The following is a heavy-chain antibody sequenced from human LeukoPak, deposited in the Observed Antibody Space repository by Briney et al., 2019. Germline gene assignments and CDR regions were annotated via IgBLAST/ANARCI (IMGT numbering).Heavy chain of an antibody. CDR2: IKEDGSEK. D-gene: IGHD3-9*01. CDR3: ARRGGILNGYYDY. V-gene: IGHV3-7*03. CDR1: GFTFSTYW. Sequence: GGSLRLSCAASGFTFSTYWMSWVRQAPGKGLEWVANIKEDGSEKYYVDSVKGRFTISRDNPKNSLYLQMNSLRAEDTAVYYCARRGGILNGYYDYWGQGTLVTVSS. J-gene: IGHJ4*02.